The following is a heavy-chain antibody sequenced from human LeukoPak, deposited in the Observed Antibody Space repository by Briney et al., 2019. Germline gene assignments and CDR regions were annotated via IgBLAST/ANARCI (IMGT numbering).Heavy chain of an antibody. CDR3: AKLIPAAKFDP. Sequence: PSETLSLTCTVSGGSISNYYWSWIRQPPGQGLEWIGYIYYIGTTNYNPSLKSRVTISVDTSKNQFSLRLSSVPAADTAVYYCAKLIPAAKFDPWGQGTLVTVSS. J-gene: IGHJ5*02. CDR1: GGSISNYY. CDR2: IYYIGTT. V-gene: IGHV4-59*08. D-gene: IGHD6-13*01.